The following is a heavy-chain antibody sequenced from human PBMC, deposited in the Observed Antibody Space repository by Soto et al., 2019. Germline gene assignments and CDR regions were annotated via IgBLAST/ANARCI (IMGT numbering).Heavy chain of an antibody. CDR2: ISYDGSNK. J-gene: IGHJ6*02. CDR3: ARDIAALQVRYYYYGMDV. CDR1: GFTFSSYA. Sequence: QVQLVESGGGVVQPGRSLRLSCAASGFTFSSYAMHWVRQAPGKGLEWVAVISYDGSNKYYADSVKGRFTISRDNSKNTLYLQMNSLSAEDTAVYYCARDIAALQVRYYYYGMDVWGQGTTVTVSS. D-gene: IGHD6-13*01. V-gene: IGHV3-30-3*01.